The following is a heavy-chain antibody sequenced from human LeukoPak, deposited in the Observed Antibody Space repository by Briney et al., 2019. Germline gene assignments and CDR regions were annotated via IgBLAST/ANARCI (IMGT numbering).Heavy chain of an antibody. CDR2: INPSGAGT. CDR1: GYTFTSYY. D-gene: IGHD2-15*01. J-gene: IGHJ4*02. CDR3: AREEDGGYFDY. V-gene: IGHV1-46*01. Sequence: ASVKVSCKASGYTFTSYYIHWVRQAPGQGLEWMGRINPSGAGTHYAQKSQGRVTVTRDTSTSTVYMELNSLRFDDTAVYYCAREEDGGYFDYWGQGTLVTVSS.